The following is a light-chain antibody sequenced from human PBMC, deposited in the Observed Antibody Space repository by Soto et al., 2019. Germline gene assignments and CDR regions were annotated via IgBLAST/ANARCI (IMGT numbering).Light chain of an antibody. V-gene: IGKV3-15*01. CDR1: KSVSSN. CDR3: QQYNNWLRT. CDR2: GAS. Sequence: EIVMTQSPATLSVSPGERATLSCRARKSVSSNLAWYQQKPGQPPRLLIYGASTRATGIPARFSGSGSGTEFTLTISSLQSEDFAVYFCQQYNNWLRTFGQGTKVEIK. J-gene: IGKJ1*01.